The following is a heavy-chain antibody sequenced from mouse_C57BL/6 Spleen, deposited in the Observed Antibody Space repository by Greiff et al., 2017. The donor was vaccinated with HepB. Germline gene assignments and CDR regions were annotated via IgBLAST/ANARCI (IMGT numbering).Heavy chain of an antibody. CDR3: ANIYDGYYWFAY. CDR2: ISSGSSTI. CDR1: GFTFSDYG. D-gene: IGHD2-3*01. V-gene: IGHV5-17*01. Sequence: DVKLVESGGGLVKPGGSLKLSCAASGFTFSDYGMHWVRQAPEKGLEWVAYISSGSSTIYYADTVKGRFTISRDNAKNTLFLQMTSLMSEDTAMFYCANIYDGYYWFAYWGQGTLVTVAA. J-gene: IGHJ3*01.